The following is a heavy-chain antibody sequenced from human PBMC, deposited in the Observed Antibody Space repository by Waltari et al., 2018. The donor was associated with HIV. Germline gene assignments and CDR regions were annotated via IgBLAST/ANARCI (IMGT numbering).Heavy chain of an antibody. Sequence: EALLVESGGGVVKPGGSLRLSCEASKFWFSRYWMVWVRQASGKVLGWWDNRNEKTTKKKDAVSGKVRFSGARGNGKYSVFLEMNRLRVKDTAVYVCARGDQWGIFLDSYYCLDVWGRGTTVVVSS. CDR1: KFWFSRYW. CDR2: RNEKTTKK. J-gene: IGHJ6*02. CDR3: ARGDQWGIFLDSYYCLDV. D-gene: IGHD1-26*01. V-gene: IGHV3-7*01.